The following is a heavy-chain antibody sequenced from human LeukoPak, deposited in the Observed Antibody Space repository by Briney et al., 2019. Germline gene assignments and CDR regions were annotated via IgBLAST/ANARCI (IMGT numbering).Heavy chain of an antibody. CDR3: VRGGDGDRRDFDY. CDR1: GYIFTAYY. Sequence: ASVKVSCKASGYIFTAYYLHWVRQAPGQGLEWMGWINPNSGDPNYAQNFQGRVTMSRDTSISTAYMELSSLRSDDKAVYYCVRGGDGDRRDFDYWGQGTLVAVSS. V-gene: IGHV1-2*02. J-gene: IGHJ4*02. D-gene: IGHD5-24*01. CDR2: INPNSGDP.